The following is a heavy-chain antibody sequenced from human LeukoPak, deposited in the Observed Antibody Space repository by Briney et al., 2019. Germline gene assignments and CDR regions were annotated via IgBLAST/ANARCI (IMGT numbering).Heavy chain of an antibody. J-gene: IGHJ6*03. D-gene: IGHD4-17*01. CDR3: AREYPPTTTVTTSTLDYYYMDV. CDR1: GYTFTSYD. Sequence: GASVKVSCKVSGYTFTSYDINWVRQATGQGLEWMGWMNPNSGNTGYAQKFQGRVTITRNTSISTAYMELSSLRSEDTAVYYCAREYPPTTTVTTSTLDYYYMDVWGKGTTVTVSS. V-gene: IGHV1-8*03. CDR2: MNPNSGNT.